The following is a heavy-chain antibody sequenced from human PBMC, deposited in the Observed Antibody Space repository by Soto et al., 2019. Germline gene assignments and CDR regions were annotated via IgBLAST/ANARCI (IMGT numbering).Heavy chain of an antibody. J-gene: IGHJ4*02. D-gene: IGHD1-26*01. CDR3: AKGGDVGGVLGDH. CDR2: ISYDGSYQ. V-gene: IGHV3-30*18. CDR1: GFAFNKFG. Sequence: QVQLVESGGGVVQPGTSLRLSCEASGFAFNKFGMHWVRQAPGKGLEWVAFISYDGSYQYYADSVQGRLTITRDNSMNTLNMQMNSLRREYTAVYYCAKGGDVGGVLGDHWGQGTLVTVSS.